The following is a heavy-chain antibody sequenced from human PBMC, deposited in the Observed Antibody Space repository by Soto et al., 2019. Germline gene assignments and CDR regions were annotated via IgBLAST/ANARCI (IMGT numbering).Heavy chain of an antibody. J-gene: IGHJ6*02. V-gene: IGHV3-33*01. CDR3: ARGSYTLRHYYEGMDV. CDR2: RWYDGSNK. D-gene: IGHD1-26*01. CDR1: GFTFSSYG. Sequence: QVQLVESGGGVVQPGRSLRLSCAASGFTFSSYGMHVVRQAPGKGLEWVAVRWYDGSNKYYADSVKGRFTISRDNSQNTLYLQMNSLRAEDTPVYYCARGSYTLRHYYEGMDVWGQGTTVTVSS.